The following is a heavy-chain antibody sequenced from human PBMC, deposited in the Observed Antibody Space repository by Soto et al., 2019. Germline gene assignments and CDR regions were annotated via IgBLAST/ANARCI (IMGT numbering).Heavy chain of an antibody. CDR2: IESGGST. Sequence: EVQLVETGGGVIQRGGSLRLSCNASGFTVSSSYMSWVRQAPGMGLEWVAVIESGGSTHYADSVKGRFTISRDNSKHMIYLQLHTLRAEATAVYYCAKDLGPLRLLNYYFYGLDVWGQGTTVTVSS. V-gene: IGHV3-53*02. CDR3: AKDLGPLRLLNYYFYGLDV. D-gene: IGHD2-15*01. J-gene: IGHJ6*02. CDR1: GFTVSSSY.